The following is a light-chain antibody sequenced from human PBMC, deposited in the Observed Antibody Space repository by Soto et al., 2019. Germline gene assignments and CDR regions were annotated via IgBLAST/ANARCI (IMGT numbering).Light chain of an antibody. J-gene: IGKJ2*01. V-gene: IGKV1-39*01. Sequence: DIQMTQSPSSLSASVGDRVTITCRASQSSSSYLNWYQQKPRKAPELLIYAASSLQSGVPSRFSGSGSGTDFTLTISSLQPAGFATYYCQQSYSIPFTFGQGTSLEIK. CDR3: QQSYSIPFT. CDR2: AAS. CDR1: QSSSSY.